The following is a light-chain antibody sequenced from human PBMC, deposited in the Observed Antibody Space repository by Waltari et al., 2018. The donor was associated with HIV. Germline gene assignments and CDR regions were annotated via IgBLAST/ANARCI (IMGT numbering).Light chain of an antibody. J-gene: IGLJ3*02. Sequence: QSVLTQPPSASGTPGQRLTISCSGSSSNIGINYVFWYQHFPGTAPKLLMYRNGQRPSGVPARFSGSKSGTSASLAISGLRAEDEADYYCATWDDNLGGRVFGGGTKLTVL. V-gene: IGLV1-47*01. CDR3: ATWDDNLGGRV. CDR2: RNG. CDR1: SSNIGINY.